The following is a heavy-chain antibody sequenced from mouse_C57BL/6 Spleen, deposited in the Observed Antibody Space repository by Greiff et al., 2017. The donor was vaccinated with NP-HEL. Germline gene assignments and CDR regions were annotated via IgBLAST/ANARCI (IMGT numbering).Heavy chain of an antibody. D-gene: IGHD1-1*01. Sequence: VQLQQPGAELVKPGASVKLSCKASGYTFTSYWMHWVKQRPGQGLEWIGMIHPNSGSTNYNEKFKSKATLTVDKSSSTAYMQLSSLTSEDSAVYYCARIYYYWYFDVWGTGTTVTVSS. CDR2: IHPNSGST. CDR1: GYTFTSYW. J-gene: IGHJ1*03. V-gene: IGHV1-64*01. CDR3: ARIYYYWYFDV.